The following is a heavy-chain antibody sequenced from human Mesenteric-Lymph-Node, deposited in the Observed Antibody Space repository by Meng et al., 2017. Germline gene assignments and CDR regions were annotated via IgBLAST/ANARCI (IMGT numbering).Heavy chain of an antibody. J-gene: IGHJ4*02. D-gene: IGHD2-2*01. Sequence: VPLQRWGPGLLKLPETLSLTCAVYGGSFSGYSWSWIRQPPGRGLEWIGYMDYRGSTFYNPSLKSRVTISVDTSKNQFSLKLSSVTAADTAVYFCARGELLWDYWGQGTLVTVSS. CDR1: GGSFSGYS. CDR2: MDYRGST. V-gene: IGHV4-34*01. CDR3: ARGELLWDY.